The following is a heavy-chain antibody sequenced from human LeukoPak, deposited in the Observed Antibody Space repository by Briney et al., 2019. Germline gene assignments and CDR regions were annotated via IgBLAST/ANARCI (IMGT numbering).Heavy chain of an antibody. CDR2: TSFDGSIA. V-gene: IGHV3-30-3*01. D-gene: IGHD3-22*01. CDR3: ARVLLPLYGMDV. CDR1: GFTFSSYA. J-gene: IGHJ6*02. Sequence: PGKSLRLSCAASGFTFSSYAMHWVRQTPGKGLEWVAVTSFDGSIAFYADSVKGRFTISRDNSKNTLYLQMNSLRAEDTAVCYCARVLLPLYGMDVWGQGTTVTVSS.